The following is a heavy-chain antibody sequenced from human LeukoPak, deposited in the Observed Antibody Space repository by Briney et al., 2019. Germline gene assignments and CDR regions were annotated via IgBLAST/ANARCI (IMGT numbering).Heavy chain of an antibody. CDR3: ARALTMVRGVMDYYGMDV. J-gene: IGHJ6*02. V-gene: IGHV3-53*01. CDR1: GFTVSSNY. Sequence: GGSLRLSCAASGFTVSSNYMSWVRQAPGKGLERVSVIYSGGSTYYADSVKGRFTISRDNSKNTLYLQMNSLRAEDTAVYYCARALTMVRGVMDYYGMDVWGQGTTVTVSS. CDR2: IYSGGST. D-gene: IGHD3-10*01.